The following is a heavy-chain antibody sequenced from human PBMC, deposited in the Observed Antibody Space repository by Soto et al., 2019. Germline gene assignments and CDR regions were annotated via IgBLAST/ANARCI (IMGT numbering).Heavy chain of an antibody. J-gene: IGHJ6*02. V-gene: IGHV3-30*04. Sequence: PGGPLRLSCTASGFTFSIYAMHWVRQAPGKGLEWVSIISFDGKKIDYAGSVRGRFTISRDNSQNTLYLQMDSLRTEDTAVYYCARRDFYCRGRNCFSGDYAMDVWGQGTTVTVSS. D-gene: IGHD2-15*01. CDR3: ARRDFYCRGRNCFSGDYAMDV. CDR1: GFTFSIYA. CDR2: ISFDGKKI.